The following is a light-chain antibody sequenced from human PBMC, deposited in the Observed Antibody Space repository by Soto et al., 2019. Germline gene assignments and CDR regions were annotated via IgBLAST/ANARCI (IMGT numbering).Light chain of an antibody. Sequence: EIVMTQSPATLSVSPGERATLSCRASQSVSGNLAWYQQKPGQAPRLLTYGASTRATGIPTRFSGSGSGTDFTLTISSPQSEDFSVYYCQQYNNWPPLTFGGGTKVEIK. V-gene: IGKV3-15*01. J-gene: IGKJ4*01. CDR1: QSVSGN. CDR2: GAS. CDR3: QQYNNWPPLT.